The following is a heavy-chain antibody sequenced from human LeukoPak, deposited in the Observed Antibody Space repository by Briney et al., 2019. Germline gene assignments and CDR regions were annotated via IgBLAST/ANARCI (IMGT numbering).Heavy chain of an antibody. J-gene: IGHJ5*01. CDR1: GFTFSSYP. CDR3: AKVSGYNSGWFDY. Sequence: PGGSLRLSCAASGFTFSSYPMSWVRQAPGKGLEWVSAITGSGGNTYYADSVKGRFTISRDNSKNTLYLQMNSLRAEDTAVYYCAKVSGYNSGWFDYWGQGTLVTVSS. V-gene: IGHV3-23*01. D-gene: IGHD6-19*01. CDR2: ITGSGGNT.